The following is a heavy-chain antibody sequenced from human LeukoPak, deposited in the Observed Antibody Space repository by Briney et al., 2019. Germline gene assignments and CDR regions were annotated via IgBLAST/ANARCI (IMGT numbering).Heavy chain of an antibody. D-gene: IGHD6-6*01. Sequence: GGSLRLSCAASGFTLTSYARSWVRQAPGKGLEWVSAISASGGTTLYADSVKGRFTISRDSSKNTLYVQMNSLRAEDTAVYYCAKVSSSALDYWGQGTLVAVSS. V-gene: IGHV3-23*01. J-gene: IGHJ4*02. CDR2: ISASGGTT. CDR3: AKVSSSALDY. CDR1: GFTLTSYA.